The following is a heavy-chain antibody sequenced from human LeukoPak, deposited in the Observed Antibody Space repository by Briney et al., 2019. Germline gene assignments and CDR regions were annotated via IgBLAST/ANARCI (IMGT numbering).Heavy chain of an antibody. CDR1: GYTFTNYW. D-gene: IGHD3-10*01. Sequence: GESLKISCKVSGYTFTNYWIGWVRQMPGKGLEWMGIIYPGDSDTRYSPSFQGQVTISADKSISTAYLQWSSLKTSDTAMYYCARHAITLFDYWGQGTLVTVSS. CDR3: ARHAITLFDY. CDR2: IYPGDSDT. V-gene: IGHV5-51*01. J-gene: IGHJ4*02.